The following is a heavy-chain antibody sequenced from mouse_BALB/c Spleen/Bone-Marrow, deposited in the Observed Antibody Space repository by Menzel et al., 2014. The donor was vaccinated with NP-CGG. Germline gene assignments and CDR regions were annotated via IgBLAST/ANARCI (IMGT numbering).Heavy chain of an antibody. Sequence: EVQLQQSGPELVKPGASVKVSCKASGYAFSSYNMYWVRQSHGKSLEWIGYIDPYNGDTSYNQKFKGKATLTVDKSSSTAYMHLNSLTSEDSAVYYCAKEARSRYYVLDNWGQGTSVTVSS. J-gene: IGHJ4*01. V-gene: IGHV1S135*01. CDR3: AKEARSRYYVLDN. CDR1: GYAFSSYN. CDR2: IDPYNGDT.